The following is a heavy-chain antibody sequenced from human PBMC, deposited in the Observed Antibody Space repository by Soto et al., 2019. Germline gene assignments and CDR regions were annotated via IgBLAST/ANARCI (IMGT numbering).Heavy chain of an antibody. CDR1: GFTFSSYA. CDR3: ARTQNPYYYYMDV. Sequence: SLRLSCAASGFTFSSYAMHWVRQAPGKGLEWVAVISYDGSNKYYADSVEGRFTISRDNSKNTLYLQMNSLRAEDTAVYYCARTQNPYYYYMDVWGKGTTVTVSS. J-gene: IGHJ6*03. V-gene: IGHV3-30-3*01. CDR2: ISYDGSNK.